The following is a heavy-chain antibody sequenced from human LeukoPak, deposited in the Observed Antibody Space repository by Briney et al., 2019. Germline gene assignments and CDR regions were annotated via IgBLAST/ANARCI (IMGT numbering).Heavy chain of an antibody. V-gene: IGHV3-74*01. J-gene: IGHJ4*02. D-gene: IGHD1-1*01. CDR3: ARSNDFRPDY. Sequence: GGSLRLSCAASGFTFSSYWMHWVRQAPGKGLAWVSRINSDGSSTSYADSVKGRFTISRDNAKNTLYLQMNSLRAEDTAVYYCARSNDFRPDYWGQGTLVTVSS. CDR1: GFTFSSYW. CDR2: INSDGSST.